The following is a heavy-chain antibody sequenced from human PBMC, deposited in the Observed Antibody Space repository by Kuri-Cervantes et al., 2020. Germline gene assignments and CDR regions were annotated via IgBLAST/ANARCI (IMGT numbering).Heavy chain of an antibody. Sequence: ESLKISCAVYGGSFSGYYWSWIRQPPGKGLEWIGEINHSGSTNYNPSLKSRVTISVDTSKNQFSLKLSSVTAADTAVYYCARERSSGYYYYYYMDVWGKGTTVTVSS. CDR3: ARERSSGYYYYYYMDV. D-gene: IGHD3-22*01. CDR2: INHSGST. J-gene: IGHJ6*03. V-gene: IGHV4-34*01. CDR1: GGSFSGYY.